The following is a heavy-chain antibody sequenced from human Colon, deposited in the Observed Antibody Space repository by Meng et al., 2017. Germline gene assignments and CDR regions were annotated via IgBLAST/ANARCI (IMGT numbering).Heavy chain of an antibody. V-gene: IGHV6-1*01. CDR2: RDYSSEWTN. J-gene: IGHJ4*02. D-gene: IGHD3-10*02. CDR3: AREGRLACFHY. CDR1: VVSGYSDSAT. Sequence: VEPSETPSLTCYISVVSGYSDSATWNWVRLPQSRDHELVGMRDYSSEWTNDYPFSLGSRVTVSPDKAKNRVSLQLRSVTPADTAVYFCAREGRLACFHYWGQGILVTVSS.